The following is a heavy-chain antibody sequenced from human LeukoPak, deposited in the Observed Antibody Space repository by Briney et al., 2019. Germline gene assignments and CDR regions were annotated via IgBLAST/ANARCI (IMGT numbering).Heavy chain of an antibody. V-gene: IGHV3-7*01. Sequence: QPGGSLRLSCAASGFTFSSYWMTWVRQAPGKGLEWVANIKQDGSEKHYVDSVKGRFTISRDSAENTLYLQMKSLKAEDTAFYYCARPLLYYYGSGTYFWFDLWGQGTLVTVSS. CDR3: ARPLLYYYGSGTYFWFDL. J-gene: IGHJ5*02. CDR2: IKQDGSEK. CDR1: GFTFSSYW. D-gene: IGHD3-10*01.